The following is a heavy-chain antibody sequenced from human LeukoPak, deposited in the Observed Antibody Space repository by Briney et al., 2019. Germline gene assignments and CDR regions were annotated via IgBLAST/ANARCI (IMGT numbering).Heavy chain of an antibody. CDR2: IYPGGSDT. CDR1: GYSFTSYW. CDR3: ARRHFLAATTHEYYFDY. V-gene: IGHV5-51*01. J-gene: IGHJ4*02. D-gene: IGHD2-15*01. Sequence: GESLKISCKGSGYSFTSYWIGWVRQMPGKGLEWMGIIYPGGSDTRYSPSFQGQVTISADKSISTAYLQWSSLKASDTAMYYCARRHFLAATTHEYYFDYWGQGTLVTVSS.